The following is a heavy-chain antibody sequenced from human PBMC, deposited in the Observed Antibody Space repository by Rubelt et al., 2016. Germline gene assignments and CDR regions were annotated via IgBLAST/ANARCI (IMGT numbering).Heavy chain of an antibody. CDR1: GFTVSTKY. CDR3: ARESGAHFDC. CDR2: VYSGGGT. V-gene: IGHV3-66*02. D-gene: IGHD1-26*01. J-gene: IGHJ4*02. Sequence: EVQLVESGGGLVQPGGSLRLSCAVSGFTVSTKYMSWVRQDPGKGLEWVSAVYSGGGTYSADSVKGRFTISRDTSKNTLYLQMSSLRPEDTAVYYCARESGAHFDCWGQGTLVTVSS.